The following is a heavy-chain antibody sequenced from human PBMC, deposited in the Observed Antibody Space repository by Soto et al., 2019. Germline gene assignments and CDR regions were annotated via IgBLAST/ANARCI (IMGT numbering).Heavy chain of an antibody. Sequence: GASVKVSCKASGYTFTSYGISWVRQAPGQRLEWMGWISAYNGNTNYAQKLQGRVTMTTDTSTSTAYMELRSLRSDDTAVYYCARFQLVPPYYYYMDVWGKGTTVTVSS. V-gene: IGHV1-18*01. D-gene: IGHD6-6*01. CDR2: ISAYNGNT. CDR3: ARFQLVPPYYYYMDV. J-gene: IGHJ6*03. CDR1: GYTFTSYG.